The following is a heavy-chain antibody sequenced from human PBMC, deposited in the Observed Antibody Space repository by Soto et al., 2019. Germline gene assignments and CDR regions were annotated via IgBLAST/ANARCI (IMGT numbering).Heavy chain of an antibody. Sequence: GASVKVSCKASGYTFTSYGISWVRQAPGQGLEWMGWISAYNGNTNYAQKLQGRVTMTTDTSTSTAYMELRSLRSDDTAVYYCARGSPTEARPRGLYYYGIDVWGQGTTVTVSS. CDR1: GYTFTSYG. J-gene: IGHJ6*02. CDR3: ARGSPTEARPRGLYYYGIDV. V-gene: IGHV1-18*01. D-gene: IGHD6-6*01. CDR2: ISAYNGNT.